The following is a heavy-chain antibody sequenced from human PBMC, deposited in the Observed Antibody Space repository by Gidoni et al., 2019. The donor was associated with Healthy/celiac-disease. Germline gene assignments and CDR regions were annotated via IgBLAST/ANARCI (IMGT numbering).Heavy chain of an antibody. CDR2: IYYSGST. J-gene: IGHJ4*02. CDR3: ARHRPDDYDILTGYCDY. D-gene: IGHD3-9*01. V-gene: IGHV4-39*01. Sequence: QLQLQESGPGLVKPSETLSLTCTVSGGSISRSSYYWGWIRQPPGKGLEWIGRIYYSGSTYYNPSLKSRVTISVDTSKNQFSLKLSSVTAADTAVYYCARHRPDDYDILTGYCDYWGQGTLVTVSS. CDR1: GGSISRSSYY.